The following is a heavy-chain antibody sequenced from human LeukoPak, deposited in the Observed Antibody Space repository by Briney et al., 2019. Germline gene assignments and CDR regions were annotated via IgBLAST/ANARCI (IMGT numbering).Heavy chain of an antibody. CDR2: ISAYNGNT. CDR1: GYTFSSYG. D-gene: IGHD3-10*01. V-gene: IGHV1-18*01. J-gene: IGHJ4*02. Sequence: ASVKVSCKASGYTFSSYGISWVRQAPGQGLEWMGWISAYNGNTNYAQKLQGRVTMTTDTSTSTAYMELRSLRSDDTAVYYCARTSRYYGSGSRCFDYWGQGTLVTVSS. CDR3: ARTSRYYGSGSRCFDY.